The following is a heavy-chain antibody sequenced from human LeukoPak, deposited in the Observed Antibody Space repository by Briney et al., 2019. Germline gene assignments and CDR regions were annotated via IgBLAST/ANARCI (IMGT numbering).Heavy chain of an antibody. CDR1: GLTFRSSA. Sequence: PGRSLRLSCAASGLTFRSSAMHWVRQAPGKGLEWVAVISYVGSNAYSADSVKGRFTISRDNSKNTLYLQMNSLRGEDTAVYYCARVGHCSGGACYSTGSYYFYGMDVWGQGTTVTASS. D-gene: IGHD2-15*01. CDR2: ISYVGSNA. J-gene: IGHJ6*02. V-gene: IGHV3-30-3*01. CDR3: ARVGHCSGGACYSTGSYYFYGMDV.